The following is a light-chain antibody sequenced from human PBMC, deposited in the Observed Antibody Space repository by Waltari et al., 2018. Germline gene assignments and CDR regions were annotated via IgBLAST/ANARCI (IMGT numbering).Light chain of an antibody. Sequence: QSALTQPASVSGSPGQSITILCTGTSSDVGCYNYVSWYQQHPGKAPKLMIYDVSNRPSGVSNRFSGSKSGNTASLTISGLQAEDEADYYCSSYTSSSTLDVVFGGGTKLTVL. CDR3: SSYTSSSTLDVV. V-gene: IGLV2-14*03. CDR1: SSDVGCYNY. CDR2: DVS. J-gene: IGLJ2*01.